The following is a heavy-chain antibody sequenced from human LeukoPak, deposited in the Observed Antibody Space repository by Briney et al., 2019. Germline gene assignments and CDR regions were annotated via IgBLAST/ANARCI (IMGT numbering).Heavy chain of an antibody. Sequence: SETLSLTCAVYGGSFSGYYWSWIRQPPGKGLEWIGEINHSGSTNYNPSLKSRVTISVDTSKNQFSLKLSSVTAADTAVYYCARTIRLLEGFDPWGQGTLVTVSS. V-gene: IGHV4-34*01. CDR1: GGSFSGYY. J-gene: IGHJ5*02. D-gene: IGHD3-3*01. CDR2: INHSGST. CDR3: ARTIRLLEGFDP.